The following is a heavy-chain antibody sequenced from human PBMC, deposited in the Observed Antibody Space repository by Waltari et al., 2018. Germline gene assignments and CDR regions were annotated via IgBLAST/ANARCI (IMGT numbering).Heavy chain of an antibody. CDR2: IWYDGRDE. Sequence: QVQLVESGGGVVQPGRSLRLSCAASGFDFRGYVMHWVRQAPGKGLEVVAVIWYDGRDEYYADSVKGRFTISRDNSKDTLYLQMNSLRAEDTAVYYCARDFASTYFFDYWGQGTLVTVSS. CDR3: ARDFASTYFFDY. CDR1: GFDFRGYV. V-gene: IGHV3-33*01. J-gene: IGHJ4*02.